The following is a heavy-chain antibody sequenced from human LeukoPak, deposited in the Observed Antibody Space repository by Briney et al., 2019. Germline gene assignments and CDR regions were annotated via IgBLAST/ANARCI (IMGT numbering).Heavy chain of an antibody. D-gene: IGHD3-16*01. V-gene: IGHV3-53*01. CDR3: AKDQPGGDYEDAFDL. CDR2: IYSDGST. J-gene: IGHJ3*01. CDR1: GFTVSNNY. Sequence: PGGSLRLSCAASGFTVSNNYMSWVRQAPGKGLEWVSIIYSDGSTYYADSVKGRFIISRDISENTVYLQMNSLRAEDTAVYYCAKDQPGGDYEDAFDLWGQGTMVRVSS.